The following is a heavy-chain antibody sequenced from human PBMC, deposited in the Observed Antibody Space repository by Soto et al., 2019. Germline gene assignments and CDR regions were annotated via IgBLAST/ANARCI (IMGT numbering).Heavy chain of an antibody. CDR1: GFTFSSYW. Sequence: GGSLRLSCAASGFTFSSYWMSWVRQAPGKGLQWVANMKQGGSERYYVDSVKGRFTISRDNSKNSLFLQMSSLRAEDTAVYYCARGDPYFYGLDVWGQGTTVTVSS. CDR2: MKQGGSER. D-gene: IGHD2-21*01. CDR3: ARGDPYFYGLDV. J-gene: IGHJ6*02. V-gene: IGHV3-7*05.